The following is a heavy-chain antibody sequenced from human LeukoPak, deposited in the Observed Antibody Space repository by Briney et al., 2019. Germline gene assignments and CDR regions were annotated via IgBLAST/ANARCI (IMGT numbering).Heavy chain of an antibody. CDR2: LIGISGST. CDR3: AKGAYDYIEMGYFDS. D-gene: IGHD5-12*01. Sequence: GGSLRLSCAASGFIYMNYAMMCARQARGKAREWVSVLIGISGSTEYEEPVKGRFTSSRDTSKNTVFRQMNSLRAEDTAIYYCAKGAYDYIEMGYFDSWGQGSLVTVSS. V-gene: IGHV3-23*01. J-gene: IGHJ4*02. CDR1: GFIYMNYA.